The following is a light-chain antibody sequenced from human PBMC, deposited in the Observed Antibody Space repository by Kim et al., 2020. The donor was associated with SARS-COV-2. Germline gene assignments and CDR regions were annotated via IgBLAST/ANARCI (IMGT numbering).Light chain of an antibody. J-gene: IGLJ1*01. Sequence: QSALTQPRSVSGSPGQSITISCTGTSGDVGGYNFVSWYQQHPGKVPKLIIFDVSKRPSGVPDRFSGSKSGNTASLTISGLQSEDEADYYCCSYAANPAVGTGTKVTVL. CDR1: SGDVGGYNF. V-gene: IGLV2-11*01. CDR2: DVS. CDR3: CSYAANPA.